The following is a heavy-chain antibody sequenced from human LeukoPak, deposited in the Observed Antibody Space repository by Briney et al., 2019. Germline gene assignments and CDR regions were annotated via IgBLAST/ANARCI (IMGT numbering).Heavy chain of an antibody. CDR3: AKSISGYQYYFDY. J-gene: IGHJ4*02. CDR1: GFTFSIYA. CDR2: ISGSGGST. V-gene: IGHV3-23*01. D-gene: IGHD3-22*01. Sequence: GGSLRLSCAASGFTFSIYAMSWVRQAPGKGLEWVSAISGSGGSTYYADSVKGRFTISRDKSKNTLYLQMNSLRAEDTAVYYCAKSISGYQYYFDYWGQGTLVTVSS.